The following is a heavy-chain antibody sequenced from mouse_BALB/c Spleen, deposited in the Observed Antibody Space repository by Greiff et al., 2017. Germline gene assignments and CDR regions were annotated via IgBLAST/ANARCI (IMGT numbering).Heavy chain of an antibody. CDR2: ISSGGSYT. V-gene: IGHV5-9-3*01. Sequence: EVQVVESGGGLVKPGGSLKLSCAASGFTFSSYAMSWVRQTPEKRLEWVATISSGGSYTYYPDSVKGRFTISRDNAKNTLYLQMSSLRSEDTAMYYCARDHYGSSYDWYFDVWGAGTTVTVSS. CDR1: GFTFSSYA. CDR3: ARDHYGSSYDWYFDV. D-gene: IGHD1-1*01. J-gene: IGHJ1*01.